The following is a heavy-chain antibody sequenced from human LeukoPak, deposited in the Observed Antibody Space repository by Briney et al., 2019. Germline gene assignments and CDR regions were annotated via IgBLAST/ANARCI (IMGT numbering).Heavy chain of an antibody. CDR3: ARDADYGGSPDAFDV. J-gene: IGHJ3*01. CDR2: IYSGGTT. V-gene: IGHV3-53*01. D-gene: IGHD4-23*01. Sequence: GGSLRLSCAASGFTVSSNHMSWVRQAPGKGLKWGSIIYSGGTTYYPDSVTGRFTISSDNSKNTLSLQMNTQRAEDTAVYYCARDADYGGSPDAFDVWGRGTIVTVSS. CDR1: GFTVSSNH.